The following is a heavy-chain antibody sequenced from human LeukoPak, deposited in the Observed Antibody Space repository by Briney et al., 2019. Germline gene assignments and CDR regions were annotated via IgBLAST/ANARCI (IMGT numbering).Heavy chain of an antibody. CDR2: IIVGSGAT. Sequence: SVKVSCKASGYTFTSYAMNWVRQAPGQGLEWIGWIIVGSGATKCAQDFQERVTITRDLSTSTLYMELRSLTSEDTAVYYCAADLSNPRMGASYLDSWGQGTLVTVSS. V-gene: IGHV1-58*02. J-gene: IGHJ4*02. CDR3: AADLSNPRMGASYLDS. CDR1: GYTFTSYA. D-gene: IGHD3-16*01.